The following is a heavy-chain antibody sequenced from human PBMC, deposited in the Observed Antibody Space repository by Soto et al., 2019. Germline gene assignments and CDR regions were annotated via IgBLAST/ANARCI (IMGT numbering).Heavy chain of an antibody. D-gene: IGHD5-18*01. Sequence: GASVKVSCKASGYTFTNYDITWVRQAAGQGLEWVGWVNPNSGYTAYAQKFVGRVTMTRNTPLRTAYMELSSLTSGDTAVYYCARSYSYGGVDFDYWGQGTLVTVSS. CDR3: ARSYSYGGVDFDY. CDR2: VNPNSGYT. CDR1: GYTFTNYD. V-gene: IGHV1-8*01. J-gene: IGHJ4*02.